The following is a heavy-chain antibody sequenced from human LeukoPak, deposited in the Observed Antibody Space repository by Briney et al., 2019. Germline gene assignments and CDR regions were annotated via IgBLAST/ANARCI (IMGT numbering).Heavy chain of an antibody. D-gene: IGHD2-2*02. CDR1: GYTFSSYW. Sequence: GESLKISCEGSGYTFSSYWIGWLRQMPGKGLEWMGIIYAGDSDTSYSPSFRGQVTISADKSINTAYLQWSGLKASDTAMYYCARQFYCSSTSCYKVFDIWGQGTMVTVSS. J-gene: IGHJ3*02. CDR3: ARQFYCSSTSCYKVFDI. V-gene: IGHV5-51*01. CDR2: IYAGDSDT.